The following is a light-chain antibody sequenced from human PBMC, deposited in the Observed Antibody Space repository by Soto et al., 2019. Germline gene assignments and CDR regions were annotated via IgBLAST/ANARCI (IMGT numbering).Light chain of an antibody. V-gene: IGKV1-9*01. CDR1: QGIKSY. CDR3: QQLNSYPRT. Sequence: DIPLTQSPSVLSASVGDRVTITCRASQGIKSYLAWYQQKPGKVPKLLIYAASTLHSGVPSRFSGSGSGTDFTLTISSLQPEDFATYYCQQLNSYPRTFGQGTKVEIK. CDR2: AAS. J-gene: IGKJ1*01.